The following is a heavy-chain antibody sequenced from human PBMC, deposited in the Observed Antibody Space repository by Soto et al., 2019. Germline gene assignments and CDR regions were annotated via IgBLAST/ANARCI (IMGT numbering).Heavy chain of an antibody. Sequence: SETLSLTCTVSGGSVSSGSYYWSWIRQPPGKGLEWIGYIYYSGSTNYNPSLKSRVTISVDTSKNQFSLKLSSVTAADTAVYYCARVGSHRGNYYYGMDVWGQGTTVTVYS. CDR3: ARVGSHRGNYYYGMDV. V-gene: IGHV4-61*01. CDR2: IYYSGST. J-gene: IGHJ6*02. CDR1: GGSVSSGSYY. D-gene: IGHD2-15*01.